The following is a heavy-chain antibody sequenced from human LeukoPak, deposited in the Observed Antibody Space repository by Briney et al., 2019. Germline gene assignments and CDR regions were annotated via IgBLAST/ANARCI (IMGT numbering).Heavy chain of an antibody. CDR2: IYYSGST. J-gene: IGHJ4*02. V-gene: IGHV4-59*01. Sequence: SETLSLTCTVSGGSISSYYWSWIRQPPGKGLEWIGYIYYSGSTNYNPSLKSRVTISVDTSKNQFSLKLSSVTAADTAVYYCARFSVSRAYYFDYWGQGTLVTVSS. CDR3: ARFSVSRAYYFDY. D-gene: IGHD2/OR15-2a*01. CDR1: GGSISSYY.